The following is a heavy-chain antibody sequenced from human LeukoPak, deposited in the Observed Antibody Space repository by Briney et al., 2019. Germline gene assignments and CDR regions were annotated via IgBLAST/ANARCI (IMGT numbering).Heavy chain of an antibody. Sequence: SVKVSCKASGGTFSSYGISWVRQAPGQGLEWMGGIIPIFGTANYAQKFQGRVTITADESTSTAYMELSSLRSEDTAVYYCATGDSSGYYSSFDYWGQGTLVTVSS. CDR3: ATGDSSGYYSSFDY. J-gene: IGHJ4*02. V-gene: IGHV1-69*13. D-gene: IGHD3-22*01. CDR1: GGTFSSYG. CDR2: IIPIFGTA.